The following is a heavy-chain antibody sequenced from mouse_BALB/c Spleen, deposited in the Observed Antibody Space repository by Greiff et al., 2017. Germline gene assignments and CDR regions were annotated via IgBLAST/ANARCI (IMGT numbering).Heavy chain of an antibody. V-gene: IGHV5-4*02. J-gene: IGHJ4*01. Sequence: EVQRVESGGGLVKPGGSLKLSCAASGFTFSDYYMYWVRQTPEKRLEWVATISDGGSYTYYPDSVKGRFTISRDNAKNNLYLQMSSLKSEDTAMYYCAMRVRRDYYAMDYWGQGTSVTVSS. D-gene: IGHD2-14*01. CDR2: ISDGGSYT. CDR3: AMRVRRDYYAMDY. CDR1: GFTFSDYY.